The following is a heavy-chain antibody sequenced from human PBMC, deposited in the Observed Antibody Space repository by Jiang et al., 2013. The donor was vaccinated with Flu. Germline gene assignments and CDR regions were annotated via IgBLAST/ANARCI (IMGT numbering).Heavy chain of an antibody. CDR2: INHSGST. CDR3: ARKGSGSYYYYFDY. CDR1: GGSFSGYY. D-gene: IGHD1-26*01. V-gene: IGHV4-34*01. J-gene: IGHJ4*02. Sequence: LLKPSETLSLTCAVYGGSFSGYYWSWIRQPPGKGLEWIGEINHSGSTNYNPSLKSRVTISVDTSKNQFSLKLSSVTAADTAVYYCARKGSGSYYYYFDYWGQGTLVTVSS.